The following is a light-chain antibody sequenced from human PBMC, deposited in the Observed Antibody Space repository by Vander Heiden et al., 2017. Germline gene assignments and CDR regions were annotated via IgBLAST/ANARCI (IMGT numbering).Light chain of an antibody. CDR1: PSLTSAY. V-gene: IGKV3-20*01. CDR2: GAS. J-gene: IGKJ3*01. CDR3: QQYGSSPLT. Sequence: ELVLTQSPGTLSLSPGERATLSCRASPSLTSAYVAWYQQKPGQAPRRLNYGASSRATGIPDRFSGSGSGTDFTLTISRLEPEDFAVDYCQQYGSSPLTFGPGTKVKIK.